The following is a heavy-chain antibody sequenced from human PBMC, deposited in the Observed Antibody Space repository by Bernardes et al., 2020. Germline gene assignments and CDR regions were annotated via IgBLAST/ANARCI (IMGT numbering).Heavy chain of an antibody. J-gene: IGHJ6*02. Sequence: GGSLRLSCAASGFTFSSYGMHWVRQAPGKGLEWVAVISYDGSNKYYADSVKGRFTISRDNSKNTLYLQMNSLRAEDTAVYYCAKDLKPGGDYVGYYYYYGMDVWGQGTTVTVSS. CDR2: ISYDGSNK. CDR1: GFTFSSYG. CDR3: AKDLKPGGDYVGYYYYYGMDV. D-gene: IGHD4-17*01. V-gene: IGHV3-30*18.